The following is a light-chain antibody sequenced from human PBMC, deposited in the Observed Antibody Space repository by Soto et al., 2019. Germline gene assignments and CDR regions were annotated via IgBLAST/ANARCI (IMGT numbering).Light chain of an antibody. CDR1: SSNIGSNT. V-gene: IGLV1-44*01. CDR3: ATWDDNLDGDV. Sequence: QAVVTQPPSASGTPGQRVIISCSGSSSNIGSNTVNWYQQLPGTAPKLLIYSHNQRPSGVPDRFSGSQSGTSASLAISGLQSEDEADYYCATWDDNLDGDVFGTGTKVTVL. J-gene: IGLJ1*01. CDR2: SHN.